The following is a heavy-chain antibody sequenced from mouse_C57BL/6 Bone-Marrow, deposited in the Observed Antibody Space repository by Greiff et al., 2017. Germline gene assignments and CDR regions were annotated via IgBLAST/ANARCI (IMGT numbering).Heavy chain of an antibody. J-gene: IGHJ3*01. D-gene: IGHD2-4*01. V-gene: IGHV3-6*01. CDR1: GYSITSGYY. CDR3: ARVYYDYDGAWFAY. Sequence: EVKLVESGPGLVKPSQSLSLTCSVTGYSITSGYYWNWIRQFPGNKLEWMGYISYDGSNNYNPSLKNRISITRDTSKNTFFLKLNSVTTEDTATYYCARVYYDYDGAWFAYWGQGTLVTVSA. CDR2: ISYDGSN.